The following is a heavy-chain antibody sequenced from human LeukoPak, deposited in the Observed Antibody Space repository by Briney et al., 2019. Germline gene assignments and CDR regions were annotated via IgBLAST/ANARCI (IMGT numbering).Heavy chain of an antibody. CDR1: GGTFSSYA. D-gene: IGHD4-17*01. V-gene: IGHV1-69*13. CDR2: IIPIFGTA. CDR3: ARDDYGDYSNWFDP. J-gene: IGHJ5*02. Sequence: ASVKVSCKASGGTFSSYAISWVRQAPGQGLELMGGIIPIFGTANYAQKFQGRVTSTADESTSTAYMELSSLRSEDTAVYYCARDDYGDYSNWFDPWGQGTLVTVSS.